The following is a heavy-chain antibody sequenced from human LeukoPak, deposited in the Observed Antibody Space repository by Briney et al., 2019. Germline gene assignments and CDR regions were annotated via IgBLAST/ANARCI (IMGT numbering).Heavy chain of an antibody. D-gene: IGHD2-15*01. CDR2: INPSGGST. CDR1: GDTFTSYF. J-gene: IGHJ6*03. CDR3: ASSVSSYCSGGSCFYYYYYMDV. V-gene: IGHV1-46*01. Sequence: ASVKVSCKASGDTFTSYFMHWVRQAPGQGLEWMGIINPSGGSTSYAQKFQGRVTMTRDMSTSTVYMELSSLRSEDTAVYYCASSVSSYCSGGSCFYYYYYMDVWGKGTTVTVSS.